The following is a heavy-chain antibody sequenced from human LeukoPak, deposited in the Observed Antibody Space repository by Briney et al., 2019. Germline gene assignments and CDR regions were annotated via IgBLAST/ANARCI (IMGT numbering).Heavy chain of an antibody. Sequence: ASVKVSCKASGYTFTSYGISWVRQAPGQGLEWMGWISAYNGNTNYAQKLQGRVTMTTDTSTSTAYMELRSLRSDDTAVYYCARAPTYYGSDTYYFDYWGQGTLVTVSS. J-gene: IGHJ4*02. D-gene: IGHD3-10*01. CDR2: ISAYNGNT. CDR1: GYTFTSYG. V-gene: IGHV1-18*01. CDR3: ARAPTYYGSDTYYFDY.